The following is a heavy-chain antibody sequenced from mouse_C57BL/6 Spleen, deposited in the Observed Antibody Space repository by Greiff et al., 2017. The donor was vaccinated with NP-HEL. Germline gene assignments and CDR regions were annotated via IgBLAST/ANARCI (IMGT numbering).Heavy chain of an antibody. CDR3: ARSSPYYYGSSFYYAMDY. V-gene: IGHV1-64*01. D-gene: IGHD1-1*01. J-gene: IGHJ4*01. Sequence: VQLQQSGAELVKPGASVKLSCKASGYTFTSYWMHWVKQRPGQGLEWIGMIHPNSGSTNYNEKFKSKATLTVDKSSSTAYMQLSSLTSEDSAVYYCARSSPYYYGSSFYYAMDYWGQGTSVTVSS. CDR2: IHPNSGST. CDR1: GYTFTSYW.